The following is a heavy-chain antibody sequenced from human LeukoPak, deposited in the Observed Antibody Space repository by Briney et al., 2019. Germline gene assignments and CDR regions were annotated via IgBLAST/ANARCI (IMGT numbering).Heavy chain of an antibody. CDR1: GFTFSSYA. CDR2: ISSSSSYI. Sequence: GGSLRLSCAASGFTFSSYAMSWVRQAPGKGLEWVSSISSSSSYIYYADSVKGRFTISRDNAKNSLYLQMNSLRAEDTAVYYCARDLGRDGYNHDAFDIWGQGTMVTVSP. D-gene: IGHD5-24*01. J-gene: IGHJ3*02. CDR3: ARDLGRDGYNHDAFDI. V-gene: IGHV3-21*01.